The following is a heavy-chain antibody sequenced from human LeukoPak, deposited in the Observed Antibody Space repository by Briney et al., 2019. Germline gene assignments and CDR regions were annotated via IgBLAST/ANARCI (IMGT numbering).Heavy chain of an antibody. CDR2: ISGSGGST. D-gene: IGHD6-13*01. Sequence: PGGSLRLSCAASGFTFSSYAMSWVRQAPGKGLEWVSAISGSGGSTYYADSVKGRFTISRDNSKNTLYLQMNSLRAEDTAVYYCAKARSHSSSWYSGAFDIWGQGTMVTVSS. J-gene: IGHJ3*02. CDR3: AKARSHSSSWYSGAFDI. V-gene: IGHV3-23*01. CDR1: GFTFSSYA.